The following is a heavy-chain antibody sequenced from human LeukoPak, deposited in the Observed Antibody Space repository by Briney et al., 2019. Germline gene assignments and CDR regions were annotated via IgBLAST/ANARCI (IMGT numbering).Heavy chain of an antibody. Sequence: ASVKVSCKASGYTFTGYYMHWVRQAPGQGLEWMGWINPNSGGTNYAQKFQGRVTMTRDTSISTAYMELSRLRSDDTAVYYCARDGYCGSGSYDFDYWGQGTLVTVSS. CDR3: ARDGYCGSGSYDFDY. D-gene: IGHD3-10*01. V-gene: IGHV1-2*02. CDR2: INPNSGGT. CDR1: GYTFTGYY. J-gene: IGHJ4*02.